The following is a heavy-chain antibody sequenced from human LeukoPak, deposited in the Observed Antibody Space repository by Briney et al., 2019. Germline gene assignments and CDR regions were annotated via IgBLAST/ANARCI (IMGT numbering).Heavy chain of an antibody. CDR2: INEDGSEK. D-gene: IGHD6-13*01. V-gene: IGHV3-7*01. CDR3: ARHRTAAAGTPLDY. Sequence: GGSLRLSCAASGFTFSRNWMSWVRQAPGKGLEWVANINEDGSEKCYVDSVKGRFTISRDNAENSLYLQMNSLRPEDTAVYYCARHRTAAAGTPLDYWGQGTLVTVSS. CDR1: GFTFSRNW. J-gene: IGHJ4*02.